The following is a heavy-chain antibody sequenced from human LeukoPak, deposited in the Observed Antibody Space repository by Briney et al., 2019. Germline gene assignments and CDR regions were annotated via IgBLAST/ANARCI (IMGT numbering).Heavy chain of an antibody. Sequence: PGGSLKLSCAASGFTFSGSDIHWVRQASGKGLEWVGRVQTKPKSYATAYAASLKGRFIISRDDSVNTAYLQMNSLRTEDTAVYYCTTYRSGHYWGQGTPVTVSS. D-gene: IGHD6-19*01. CDR2: VQTKPKSYAT. CDR3: TTYRSGHY. CDR1: GFTFSGSD. V-gene: IGHV3-73*01. J-gene: IGHJ4*02.